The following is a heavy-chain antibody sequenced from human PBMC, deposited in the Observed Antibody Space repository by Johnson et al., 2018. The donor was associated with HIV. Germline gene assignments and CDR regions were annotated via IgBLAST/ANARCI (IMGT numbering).Heavy chain of an antibody. V-gene: IGHV3-20*04. J-gene: IGHJ3*02. Sequence: VQLVESGGGVVQPGGSLRLSCAASGFNFDDYGMTWVRQAPGKGLEWVSGINWNGGSTGYADSVKGRFTISRDNAKNSLYLQMNSLRADDTALYYCARVRAAAVSDAFDIWGQGTMVTVSS. D-gene: IGHD6-13*01. CDR3: ARVRAAAVSDAFDI. CDR1: GFNFDDYG. CDR2: INWNGGST.